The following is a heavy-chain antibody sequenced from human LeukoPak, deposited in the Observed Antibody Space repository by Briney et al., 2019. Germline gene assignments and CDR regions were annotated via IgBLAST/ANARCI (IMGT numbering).Heavy chain of an antibody. Sequence: GGSLRLSCAASGFTFSSYAMSWVRQAPGKGLEWVSAITGTGGSTYYVASVKGRFTVSRDNSRNTLYLQMSSLRAEDSAMYYCAKVRDTRDWYKDAFDVWGQETRVTVSS. J-gene: IGHJ3*01. CDR1: GFTFSSYA. CDR2: ITGTGGST. V-gene: IGHV3-23*01. D-gene: IGHD6-19*01. CDR3: AKVRDTRDWYKDAFDV.